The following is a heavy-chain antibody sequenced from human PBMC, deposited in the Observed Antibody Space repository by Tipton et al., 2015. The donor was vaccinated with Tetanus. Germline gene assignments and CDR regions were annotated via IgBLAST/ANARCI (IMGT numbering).Heavy chain of an antibody. CDR1: GGSISSFY. V-gene: IGHV4-59*01. J-gene: IGHJ6*02. CDR3: ARERIEAFYYHGLDV. Sequence: TLSLTCTVSGGSISSFYWYWIRQPPGKGLEWIAYIYQNGDANYNPSFQSRVTISVDTSKNQFSLQLAFVTAADTAIYYCARERIEAFYYHGLDVWGPGTTVTVSS. D-gene: IGHD2-21*01. CDR2: IYQNGDA.